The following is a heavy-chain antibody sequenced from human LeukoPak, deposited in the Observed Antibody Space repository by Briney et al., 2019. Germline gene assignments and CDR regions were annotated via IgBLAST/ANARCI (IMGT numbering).Heavy chain of an antibody. V-gene: IGHV4-31*03. J-gene: IGHJ5*02. CDR3: ARDQRFTRGWFDP. Sequence: SETLSLTCTVSGGSISSGGYYWSWIRQHPGKGLEWIGYIYYSGSTYYNPSLKSRVTISVDTSKNQFSLKLSSVTAADTAVYYCARDQRFTRGWFDPWGQGTLVTVSS. CDR1: GGSISSGGYY. CDR2: IYYSGST.